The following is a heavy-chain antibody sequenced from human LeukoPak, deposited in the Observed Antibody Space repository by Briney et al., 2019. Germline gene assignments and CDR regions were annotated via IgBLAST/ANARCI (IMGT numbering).Heavy chain of an antibody. V-gene: IGHV4-59*01. CDR1: GGSIRSYY. CDR3: ARVYYSNSYDYWYFDL. J-gene: IGHJ2*01. CDR2: IFYNGGA. D-gene: IGHD6-13*01. Sequence: SETLSLTCTVSGGSIRSYYWSWIRQPPGKGLEWIGYIFYNGGANYNPSLKSRVTISVDTSKNQFSLKLTSVTAADTAVYYCARVYYSNSYDYWYFDLWGRGTLVTVSS.